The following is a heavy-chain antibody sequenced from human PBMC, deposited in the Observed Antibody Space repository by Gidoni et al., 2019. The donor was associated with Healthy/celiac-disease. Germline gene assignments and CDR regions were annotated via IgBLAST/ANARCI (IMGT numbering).Heavy chain of an antibody. Sequence: EVQLVESGGGLVKPGGSLRLSCAASGFTFSSYSMNWVRQAPGKGLEWVSSISSSSSYIYYADSVKGRFTISRDNAKNSLYLQMNSLRAEDTAVYYCARSVLGLYYFDYWGQGTLVTVSS. J-gene: IGHJ4*02. V-gene: IGHV3-21*01. CDR2: ISSSSSYI. CDR1: GFTFSSYS. CDR3: ARSVLGLYYFDY. D-gene: IGHD3-3*02.